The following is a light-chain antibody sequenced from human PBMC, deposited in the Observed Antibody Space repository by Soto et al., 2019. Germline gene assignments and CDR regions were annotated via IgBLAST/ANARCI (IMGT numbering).Light chain of an antibody. V-gene: IGKV3-15*01. CDR3: HQYDNWWT. Sequence: EIVLTQSPGTLSLSPGERATLSCRASQSVSSNYLAWYQQKPGQAPRLLIYDASTRATGIPARFSGSGSETEFTLTITSLQSEDFAVYYCHQYDNWWTFGQGTKVDIK. CDR1: QSVSSN. J-gene: IGKJ1*01. CDR2: DAS.